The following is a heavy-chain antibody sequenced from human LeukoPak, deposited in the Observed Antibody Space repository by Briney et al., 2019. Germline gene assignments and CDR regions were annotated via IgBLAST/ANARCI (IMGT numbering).Heavy chain of an antibody. D-gene: IGHD5-18*01. V-gene: IGHV1-46*01. CDR2: INPSGGST. CDR1: GYTFTNYY. Sequence: ASVKVSCKASGYTFTNYYMHWVRQAPGQGFEWMGIINPSGGSTMYAQKFQDRVTMTWDTSTSTVYMELSSLRSEDTAVYYCARGYRHGDYWGQGALVTVSS. J-gene: IGHJ4*02. CDR3: ARGYRHGDY.